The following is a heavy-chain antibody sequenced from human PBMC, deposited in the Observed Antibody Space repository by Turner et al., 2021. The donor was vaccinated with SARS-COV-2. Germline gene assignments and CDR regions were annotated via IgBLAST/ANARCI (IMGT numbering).Heavy chain of an antibody. CDR2: ITAYNGNT. CDR3: ARLGGGDRPGDY. D-gene: IGHD2-21*02. J-gene: IGHJ4*02. V-gene: IGHV1-18*01. Sequence: QVQLVQSGAEVKKPGASAKVSCKASGYTFTSYGTSWVRQAPGQGLEWMGWITAYNGNTHYPQNLQGSVTMTTDTSTSTAYMELRSLRSDDTAVYYCARLGGGDRPGDYWGQGTLVTVSS. CDR1: GYTFTSYG.